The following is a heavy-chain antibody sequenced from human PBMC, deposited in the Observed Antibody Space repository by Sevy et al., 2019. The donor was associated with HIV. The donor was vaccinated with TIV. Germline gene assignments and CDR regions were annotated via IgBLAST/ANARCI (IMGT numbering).Heavy chain of an antibody. CDR3: ARGLLLDY. D-gene: IGHD3-10*01. Sequence: SETLSLTCAVYGGSFSGYYWSWIRQPPGKGLEWIGEINHSGSTNYNPSLKSRVTISVDTSKNQFSLKLSSVTAADTAVYYCARGLLLDYWGQGTLVTVSS. CDR2: INHSGST. CDR1: GGSFSGYY. V-gene: IGHV4-34*01. J-gene: IGHJ4*02.